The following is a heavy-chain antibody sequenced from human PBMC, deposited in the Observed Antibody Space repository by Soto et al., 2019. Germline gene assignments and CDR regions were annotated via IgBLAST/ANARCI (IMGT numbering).Heavy chain of an antibody. CDR1: GESIISSSYY. J-gene: IGHJ4*02. Sequence: SDTLSLTFTFTGESIISSSYYWGVIRQPPGKGLEWIGSIFYSGSTYYNPSLKSRVTISVDTSKNQFSLKLSSVTAADTAVYYCASQYYYDSSGSQTFDYWGQGTQVT. D-gene: IGHD3-22*01. CDR2: IFYSGST. V-gene: IGHV4-39*01. CDR3: ASQYYYDSSGSQTFDY.